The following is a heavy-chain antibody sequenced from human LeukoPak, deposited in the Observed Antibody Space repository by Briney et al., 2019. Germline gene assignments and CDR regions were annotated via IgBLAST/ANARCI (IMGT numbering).Heavy chain of an antibody. D-gene: IGHD1-26*01. Sequence: PGGSLRLSGAASGFTFSNYGMSGVRQSPGKGREGVSAISGSGGSTDYADSVKGRFTISRDNYKHTLFLQMKSLRAEDTDVYYCAKVRNRTQGAVDYWGQGTLVTVSS. CDR2: ISGSGGST. V-gene: IGHV3-23*01. CDR1: GFTFSNYG. CDR3: AKVRNRTQGAVDY. J-gene: IGHJ4*02.